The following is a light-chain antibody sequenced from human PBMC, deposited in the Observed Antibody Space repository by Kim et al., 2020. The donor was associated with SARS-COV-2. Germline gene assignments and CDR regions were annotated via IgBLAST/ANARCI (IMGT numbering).Light chain of an antibody. CDR1: SSDVGGYNY. CDR3: SSYAGSNNLV. V-gene: IGLV2-8*01. CDR2: EVN. J-gene: IGLJ2*01. Sequence: GQSVPISCPGTSSDVGGYNYVSWYQQHPGKAPKLMIYEVNKRPSGVPDRFSGSKSGNTASLTVSGLQAEDEADYYCSSYAGSNNLVFGGGTQLTVL.